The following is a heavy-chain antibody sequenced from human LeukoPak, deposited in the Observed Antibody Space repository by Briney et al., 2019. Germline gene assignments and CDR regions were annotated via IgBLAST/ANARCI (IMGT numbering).Heavy chain of an antibody. D-gene: IGHD6-13*01. J-gene: IGHJ5*02. CDR2: ISGSGGST. CDR3: AKDPYQAAAGPNWFDP. CDR1: GFTFSSYS. Sequence: TGGSLRLSCAAPGFTFSSYSMNWVRQAPGKGLEWVSAISGSGGSTYYADSVKGRFTISRDNSKNTLYLPMNSLRAEDTAVYYCAKDPYQAAAGPNWFDPWGQGTLVTVSS. V-gene: IGHV3-23*01.